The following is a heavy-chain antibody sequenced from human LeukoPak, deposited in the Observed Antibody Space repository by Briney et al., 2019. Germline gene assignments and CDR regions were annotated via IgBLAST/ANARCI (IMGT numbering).Heavy chain of an antibody. J-gene: IGHJ4*02. Sequence: GGSLRLSCAASGFTFSSYAMHWVRQAPGKGLEWVAVISYDGSNKYYADSVKGRFTISRDNSKNTLYLQMNSLRAEDTAVYYCAREVLYSSSCDYWGQGTLVTVSS. CDR1: GFTFSSYA. CDR2: ISYDGSNK. V-gene: IGHV3-30*04. CDR3: AREVLYSSSCDY. D-gene: IGHD6-13*01.